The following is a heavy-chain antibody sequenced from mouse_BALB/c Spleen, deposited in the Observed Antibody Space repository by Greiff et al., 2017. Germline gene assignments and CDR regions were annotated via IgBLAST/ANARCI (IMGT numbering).Heavy chain of an antibody. D-gene: IGHD2-4*01. CDR3: ARGGDYDPAGMAY. CDR1: GFNFKDSY. CDR2: IDPANGNT. Sequence: EVQVVESGAELVKPGASVKLSCTASGFNFKDSYMHWVKQRPEQGLEWIGRIDPANGNTKYDPKFQGKATITADTSSNTAYLQLSSLTSEDTAVYYCARGGDYDPAGMAYWGQGTLVTVSA. V-gene: IGHV14-3*02. J-gene: IGHJ3*01.